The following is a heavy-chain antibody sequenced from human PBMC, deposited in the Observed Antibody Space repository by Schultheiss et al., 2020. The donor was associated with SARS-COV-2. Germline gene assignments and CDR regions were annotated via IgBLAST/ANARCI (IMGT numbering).Heavy chain of an antibody. J-gene: IGHJ6*02. CDR1: GGTFSSYA. CDR2: IIPIFGTA. D-gene: IGHD1-14*01. CDR3: ARDQDSTTPGYYYGMDV. V-gene: IGHV1-69*13. Sequence: SVKVSCKASGGTFSSYAISWVRQAPGQGLEWIRGIIPIFGTANYAQKFQGRVTITADESTSTAYMELSSLRSEDTAVYYCARDQDSTTPGYYYGMDVWGQGTTVTVSS.